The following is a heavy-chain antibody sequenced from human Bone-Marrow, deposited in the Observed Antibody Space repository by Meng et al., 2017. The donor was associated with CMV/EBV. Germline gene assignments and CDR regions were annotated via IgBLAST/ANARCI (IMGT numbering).Heavy chain of an antibody. V-gene: IGHV1-18*01. D-gene: IGHD3-3*01. CDR1: GYTFTSYG. CDR3: AKGGLRGRFLEWYFDY. Sequence: ASVKVSCKASGYTFTSYGISWVRQAPGQGLEWVGWIYPYNGNTNYVQKLQGRVTMTTDTSTSTAYMELTSLRSDDTAVYYCAKGGLRGRFLEWYFDYWGQGTLVTVSS. CDR2: IYPYNGNT. J-gene: IGHJ4*02.